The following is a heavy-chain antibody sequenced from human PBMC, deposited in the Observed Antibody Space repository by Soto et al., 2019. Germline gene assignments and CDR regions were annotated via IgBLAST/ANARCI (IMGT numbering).Heavy chain of an antibody. D-gene: IGHD3-3*01. CDR2: ISGSGGST. CDR1: GFTFSSYA. Sequence: EVQLLESGGGLVQPGGSLRLSCAASGFTFSSYAMSWVRQAPGKGLEWVSAISGSGGSTYYADSVKGRFTISRDNSKNTLYLQMNSLRGEDTAVYYCAKDERSTYYFWSGYFVMGSPIFDYWGQGTLVTVSS. J-gene: IGHJ4*02. CDR3: AKDERSTYYFWSGYFVMGSPIFDY. V-gene: IGHV3-23*01.